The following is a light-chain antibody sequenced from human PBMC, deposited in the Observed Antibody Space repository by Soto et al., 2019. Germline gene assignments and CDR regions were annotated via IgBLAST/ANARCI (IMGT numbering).Light chain of an antibody. J-gene: IGKJ4*01. V-gene: IGKV1-39*01. Sequence: DIPLTQSPSSLSASLGDSITSTRRASETISTCLNWYPVQPGKAPRLRVYGASYLQVGVPVRFRASGSGTLFTLTIDNLQREELASYFCQQFFSAVPTFGGGTRVDI. CDR1: ETISTC. CDR3: QQFFSAVPT. CDR2: GAS.